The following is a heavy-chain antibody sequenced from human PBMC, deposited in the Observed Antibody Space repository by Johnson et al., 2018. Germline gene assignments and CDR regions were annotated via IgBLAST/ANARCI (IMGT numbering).Heavy chain of an antibody. CDR2: IYYSGSA. V-gene: IGHV4-59*01. D-gene: IGHD6-13*01. CDR3: ARGTYGSSWGRMDV. CDR1: GGSTSLYY. J-gene: IGHJ6*02. Sequence: QVQLQESGPGLVKXSETXSLXCIVSGGSTSLYYWNWIRQPPGKGLEWIGHIYYSGSADYNPSLKGRVTLSVDTSKNPFSLSLSSVTAADTAIYFCARGTYGSSWGRMDVWGQGTTVIVSS.